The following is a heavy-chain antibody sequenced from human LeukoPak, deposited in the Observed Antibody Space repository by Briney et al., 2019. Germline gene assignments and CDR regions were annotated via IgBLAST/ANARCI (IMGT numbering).Heavy chain of an antibody. CDR3: AAYYYDSSGYYSFDY. V-gene: IGHV1-69*04. D-gene: IGHD3-22*01. J-gene: IGHJ4*02. Sequence: GASVKVSCKASGYTFTRYGISWVRQAPGQGLEWMGRIIPILGIANYAQKFQGRVTITADKSTSTAYMELSSLRSEDTAVYYCAAYYYDSSGYYSFDYWGQGTLVTVSS. CDR1: GYTFTRYG. CDR2: IIPILGIA.